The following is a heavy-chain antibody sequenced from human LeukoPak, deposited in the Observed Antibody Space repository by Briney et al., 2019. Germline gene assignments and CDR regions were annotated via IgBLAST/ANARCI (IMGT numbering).Heavy chain of an antibody. D-gene: IGHD3-22*01. J-gene: IGHJ4*02. V-gene: IGHV3-30*18. CDR3: AKDGSRYYYDSSGYPPCFDY. CDR2: ISYDGSNK. CDR1: GFTFSSYG. Sequence: QSGGSLRLSCAASGFTFSSYGMHWVRQAPGKGLEWVAVISYDGSNKYYADSVKGRFTISRDSSKNTPYLQMNSLRAEDTAVYYCAKDGSRYYYDSSGYPPCFDYWGQGTLVTVSS.